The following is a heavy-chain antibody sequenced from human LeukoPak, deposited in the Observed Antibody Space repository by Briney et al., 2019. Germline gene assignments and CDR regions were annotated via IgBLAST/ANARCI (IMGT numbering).Heavy chain of an antibody. D-gene: IGHD4-23*01. CDR2: ISYDGSNK. J-gene: IGHJ4*02. V-gene: IGHV3-30-3*01. CDR3: AKDQVVTPEYYFDY. CDR1: GFTFSSYA. Sequence: GGSLRLSCAASGFTFSSYAMHWVRQAPGKGLEWVAVISYDGSNKYYADSVKSRFTISRDNSKNTLYLQMNSLRAEDTAVYYCAKDQVVTPEYYFDYWGQGTLVTVSS.